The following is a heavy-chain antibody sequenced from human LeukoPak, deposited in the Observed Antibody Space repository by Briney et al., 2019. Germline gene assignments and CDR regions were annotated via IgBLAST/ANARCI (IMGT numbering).Heavy chain of an antibody. CDR2: IYYSGST. CDR3: ASGPALDI. CDR1: GGFISRYF. J-gene: IGHJ3*02. Sequence: LETLFLTCNVSGGFISRYFWSWMRQPPGKGLESIGYIYYSGSTNYNPSLKSRVTISVDTSKNQLSLKLSSVTPADPAVYYCASGPALDICGQGTMVTVSS. V-gene: IGHV4-59*01.